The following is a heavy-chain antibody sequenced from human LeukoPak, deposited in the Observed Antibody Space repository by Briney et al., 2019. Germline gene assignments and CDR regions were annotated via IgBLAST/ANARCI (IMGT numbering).Heavy chain of an antibody. CDR2: IEQDGSEK. Sequence: GGSLRLSCVASGFTFTDYWMSWVRQAPGKGLEWVGNIEQDGSEKHYGGSVKGRFTISRDNAKNSLSLQINSLRAEDTAVYYCIRMGYCTNGICYEVFDYWGQGTLVTVSS. D-gene: IGHD2-8*01. CDR3: IRMGYCTNGICYEVFDY. CDR1: GFTFTDYW. J-gene: IGHJ4*02. V-gene: IGHV3-7*01.